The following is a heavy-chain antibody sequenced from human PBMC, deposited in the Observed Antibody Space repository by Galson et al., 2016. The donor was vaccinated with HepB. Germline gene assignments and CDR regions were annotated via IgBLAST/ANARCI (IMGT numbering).Heavy chain of an antibody. V-gene: IGHV3-33*01. J-gene: IGHJ3*01. CDR2: IWYDGSES. CDR1: GFSFHRFG. D-gene: IGHD4-11*01. Sequence: SLRLSCAASGFSFHRFGMNWVRQAPGKRLEWVAVIWYDGSESEYLDSVQGRFTVSRDNSKKKLYLQMDSLRNDDTAFYYCAGGKGADYKDGFELWGQGTRVTVSS. CDR3: AGGKGADYKDGFEL.